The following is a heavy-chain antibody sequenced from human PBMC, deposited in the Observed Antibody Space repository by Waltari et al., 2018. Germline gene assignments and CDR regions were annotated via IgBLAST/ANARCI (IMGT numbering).Heavy chain of an antibody. J-gene: IGHJ4*02. CDR2: IRTKPNNYAT. Sequence: EVQLVESGGGLVQPGGSLKLSCAASGFTFRDSALHWVRQSSGKGLEWVGRIRTKPNNYATAYGASVKGRFTISRDDSRNTAYLQMNRLKTEDTAVYYWATHDPLDYWGQGTLVTVSS. CDR1: GFTFRDSA. V-gene: IGHV3-73*01. CDR3: ATHDPLDY.